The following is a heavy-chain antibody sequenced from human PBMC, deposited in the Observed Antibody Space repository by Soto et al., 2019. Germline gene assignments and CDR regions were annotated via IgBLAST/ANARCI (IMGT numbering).Heavy chain of an antibody. CDR1: EGSIVALGDH. Sequence: PSETLSLTCSVAEGSIVALGDHWTCTSQPTGQRLVWEGSIYHTGSTYYTTSLRSRPTMTVDTSKSKFSLRLSSVTAADTAVYYCARATGTLRSTNCAYWGQRGFVPVTS. J-gene: IGHJ4*02. D-gene: IGHD1-1*01. CDR2: IYHTGST. CDR3: ARATGTLRSTNCAY. V-gene: IGHV4-31*03.